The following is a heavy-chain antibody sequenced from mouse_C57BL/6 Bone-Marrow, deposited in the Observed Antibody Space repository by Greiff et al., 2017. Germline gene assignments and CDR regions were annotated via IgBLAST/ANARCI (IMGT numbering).Heavy chain of an antibody. V-gene: IGHV1-72*01. D-gene: IGHD2-14*01. CDR3: ARECGSGYDAMAY. Sequence: VQLQQPGAELVKPGASVKLSCKASGYTFTSYWMHWVKQRPGRGLEWIGRIDPNSGGTKYNEKFKSKATLTVDKPSSTAYMQLSSLTSGDSAVYYCARECGSGYDAMAYWGQGTSVTVSA. CDR2: IDPNSGGT. J-gene: IGHJ4*01. CDR1: GYTFTSYW.